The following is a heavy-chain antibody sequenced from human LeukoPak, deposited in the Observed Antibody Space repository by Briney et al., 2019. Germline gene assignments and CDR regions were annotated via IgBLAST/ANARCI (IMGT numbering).Heavy chain of an antibody. V-gene: IGHV1-18*01. CDR2: ISAYNGNT. Sequence: ASVEVSCKASGYTFTSYGISWVRQAPGQGLEWMGWISAYNGNTNYAQKLQGRVTMTTDTSTSTAYMELRSLGSDDTAVYYCARDSSGWYSDYWGQGTLVTVSP. J-gene: IGHJ4*02. D-gene: IGHD6-19*01. CDR1: GYTFTSYG. CDR3: ARDSSGWYSDY.